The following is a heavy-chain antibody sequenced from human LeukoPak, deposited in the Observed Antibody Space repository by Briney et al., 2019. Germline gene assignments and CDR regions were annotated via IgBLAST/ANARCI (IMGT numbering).Heavy chain of an antibody. CDR2: IKQDGSEN. D-gene: IGHD4-17*01. Sequence: GSLRLSCAASGFSFSNYWMSWVRQAPGKGLEWVANIKQDGSENYYVDSVKGRFTISSDNAKNSLYLQMNNLRAEDTAVYYCARPRQMTTVTSFDYWGQGTLVTVSS. CDR3: ARPRQMTTVTSFDY. CDR1: GFSFSNYW. J-gene: IGHJ4*02. V-gene: IGHV3-7*03.